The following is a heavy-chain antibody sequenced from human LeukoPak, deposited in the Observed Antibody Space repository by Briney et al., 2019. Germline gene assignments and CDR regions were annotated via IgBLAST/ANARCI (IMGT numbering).Heavy chain of an antibody. D-gene: IGHD3-22*01. Sequence: KPSETLSFTCAVSGYSIGSGYYWVWIRQPPGKGLEWIGSVYHTGSTYYHPSLKSRVTISLDTSKNQFSLRLTSVTAADTALYYCASHYYASSGSLFDSWGRGSLVTVSS. CDR3: ASHYYASSGSLFDS. V-gene: IGHV4-38-2*01. J-gene: IGHJ4*02. CDR2: VYHTGST. CDR1: GYSIGSGYY.